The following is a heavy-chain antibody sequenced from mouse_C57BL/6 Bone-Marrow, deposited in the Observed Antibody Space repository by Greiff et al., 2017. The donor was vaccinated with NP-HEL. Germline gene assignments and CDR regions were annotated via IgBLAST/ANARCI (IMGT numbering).Heavy chain of an antibody. CDR1: GYTFTNYW. CDR2: IYPGGGYT. Sequence: VQLQQSGAELVRPGTSVKMSCKASGYTFTNYWIGWAKQRPGYGLEWIGDIYPGGGYTNYNEKFKGKATLTADKSSSTAYMQFSSLTSEDSAIYYCARSGYGGLFAYWGQGTLVTVSA. CDR3: ARSGYGGLFAY. J-gene: IGHJ3*01. D-gene: IGHD3-2*02. V-gene: IGHV1-63*01.